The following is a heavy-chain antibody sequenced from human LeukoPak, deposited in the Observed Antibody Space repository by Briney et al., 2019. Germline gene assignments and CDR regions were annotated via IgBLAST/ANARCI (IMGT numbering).Heavy chain of an antibody. CDR3: AKDRPNYFGTNGHYYRRDGDF. Sequence: QPGGSLRLSCAASEFTFSIYAMSWVRQAPGRGLEWVASITSTGESTWYAGSVKGRLTISRDNSKYTVYLQMNILRAEDTAIYYCAKDRPNYFGTNGHYYRRDGDFWGQGTLVTVSS. CDR1: EFTFSIYA. D-gene: IGHD3-22*01. J-gene: IGHJ4*02. V-gene: IGHV3-23*01. CDR2: ITSTGEST.